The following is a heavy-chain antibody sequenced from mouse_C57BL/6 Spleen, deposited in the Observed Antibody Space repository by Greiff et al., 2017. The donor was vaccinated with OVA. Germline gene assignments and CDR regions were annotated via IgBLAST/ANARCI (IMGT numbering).Heavy chain of an antibody. CDR1: GFNIKVYY. CDR3: ARTGTVYFDV. D-gene: IGHD4-1*01. Sequence: VQLQQSGAELVKPGASVKLSCTASGFNIKVYYMHWVKQRTEQGLEWIGRIDPEDGATKYDPKFQGKATIPADTSSNTAYLQLSSLTSEDTAVYYGARTGTVYFDVWGTGTTVTVSS. V-gene: IGHV14-2*01. J-gene: IGHJ1*03. CDR2: IDPEDGAT.